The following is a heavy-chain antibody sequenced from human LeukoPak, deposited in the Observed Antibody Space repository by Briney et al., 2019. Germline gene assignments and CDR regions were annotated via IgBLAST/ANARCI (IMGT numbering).Heavy chain of an antibody. Sequence: PSETLSLTCTVSGGSISSSSYYWSWIRQPAGKGPEWIGRVYSSGTTNYNPSFQSRVTMSVDTSKNQFSLKLSSVTAADTAVYYCARGREYGGKIDYWGQGTLVTVSS. J-gene: IGHJ4*02. CDR1: GGSISSSSYY. CDR3: ARGREYGGKIDY. CDR2: VYSSGTT. D-gene: IGHD4-23*01. V-gene: IGHV4-61*02.